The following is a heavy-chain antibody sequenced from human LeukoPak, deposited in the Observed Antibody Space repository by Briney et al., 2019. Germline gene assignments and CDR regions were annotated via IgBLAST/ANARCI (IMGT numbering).Heavy chain of an antibody. CDR3: AKDQTTVYFSYYYYMDV. J-gene: IGHJ6*03. Sequence: GGSLRLSCAASGFTFSNYGLHWVRQAPGKGLEWVAFIRYDGSHNYYADSVEGRFTISRDNSEDTLYLQMSSLRAEDTAVYYCAKDQTTVYFSYYYYMDVWGKGTTVTVSS. CDR2: IRYDGSHN. D-gene: IGHD4-17*01. CDR1: GFTFSNYG. V-gene: IGHV3-30*02.